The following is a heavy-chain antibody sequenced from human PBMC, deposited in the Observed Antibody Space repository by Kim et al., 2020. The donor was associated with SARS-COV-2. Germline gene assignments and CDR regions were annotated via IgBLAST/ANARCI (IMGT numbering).Heavy chain of an antibody. CDR2: ISDDGSNK. CDR3: AKGRGPAVAGAFDI. Sequence: GGSLRLSCVGSGFTFSSYGMHWVRQAPGKGLEWVALISDDGSNKYYADSVKGRFTISRDNSKKTLYLQMNSLRAEDTAVYYCAKGRGPAVAGAFDIWGQG. V-gene: IGHV3-30*18. D-gene: IGHD6-19*01. J-gene: IGHJ3*02. CDR1: GFTFSSYG.